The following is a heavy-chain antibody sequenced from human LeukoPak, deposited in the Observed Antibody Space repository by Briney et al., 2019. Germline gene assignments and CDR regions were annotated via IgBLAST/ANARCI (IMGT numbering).Heavy chain of an antibody. J-gene: IGHJ4*02. CDR2: IRTKTNNYAT. CDR1: GFTFSASA. D-gene: IGHD3-22*01. V-gene: IGHV3-73*01. CDR3: SSYDNAGNYYLNY. Sequence: GGSLKLSCAGSGFTFSASAMHWVRQVSGKGLEWVGRIRTKTNNYATTYGASVRGRFTVSRDDSKNTAYLQMNNLKTEDTAIYFCSSYDNAGNYYLNYWGQGTLVTVSS.